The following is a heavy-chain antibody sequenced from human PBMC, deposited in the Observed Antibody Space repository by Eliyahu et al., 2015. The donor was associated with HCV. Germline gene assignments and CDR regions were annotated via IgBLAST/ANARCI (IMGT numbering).Heavy chain of an antibody. CDR1: GDSISSSNW. CDR2: IYHSGSS. Sequence: QVQLQESGPGLVKPSGTLSLTCTVSGDSISSSNWWNWVRQPPGKGLEWIGEIYHSGSSNYNPSFKSRVTISVDKSKNQFSLKLSSVTAADTAVYFCARESPGSDYFENWGQGTLVTVSS. CDR3: ARESPGSDYFEN. D-gene: IGHD1-1*01. J-gene: IGHJ4*02. V-gene: IGHV4-4*02.